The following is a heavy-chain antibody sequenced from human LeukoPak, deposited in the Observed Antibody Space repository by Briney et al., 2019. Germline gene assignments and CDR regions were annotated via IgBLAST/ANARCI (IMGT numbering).Heavy chain of an antibody. CDR1: GGSFSDYY. D-gene: IGHD3-22*01. Sequence: SETLSLTCAAYGGSFSDYYWSWIRQPPGQGLELNGEIYHSGSTNYNPSLKSRVTISVDTFKNQFSLRLDSVTAADTAVYYCAREPGFDSSGYLNWFDPWGQGTLVTVSS. J-gene: IGHJ5*02. V-gene: IGHV4-34*01. CDR3: AREPGFDSSGYLNWFDP. CDR2: IYHSGST.